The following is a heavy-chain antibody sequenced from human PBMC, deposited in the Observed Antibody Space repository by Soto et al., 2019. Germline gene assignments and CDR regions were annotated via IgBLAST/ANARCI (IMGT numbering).Heavy chain of an antibody. CDR1: GYSFTSYW. D-gene: IGHD2-2*01. CDR3: ARGCEGYCSSTSRYSYYGMDV. V-gene: IGHV5-51*01. Sequence: GESLKISCKGSGYSFTSYWIGWVRQMPGKGLEWMGIIYPGDSDTRYSPSFQGQVTISADKSISTAYLEWSSLKASDTAMYYCARGCEGYCSSTSRYSYYGMDVWGPGTTVTVS. J-gene: IGHJ6*02. CDR2: IYPGDSDT.